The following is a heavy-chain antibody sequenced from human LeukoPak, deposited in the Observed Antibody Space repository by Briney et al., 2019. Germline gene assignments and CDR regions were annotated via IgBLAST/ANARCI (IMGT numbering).Heavy chain of an antibody. CDR1: GFTFSSIA. D-gene: IGHD1-26*01. CDR3: AKDLGRYRNNFFDY. J-gene: IGHJ4*02. Sequence: GGSLRLSCAASGFTFSSIAMSWVRRAPDKGLEWVSTISGSGGGTYYADSVKGRFTVSRDDSKNTLYLQMNSLRADDTAVYYCAKDLGRYRNNFFDYWGQGNLVTVSS. V-gene: IGHV3-23*01. CDR2: ISGSGGGT.